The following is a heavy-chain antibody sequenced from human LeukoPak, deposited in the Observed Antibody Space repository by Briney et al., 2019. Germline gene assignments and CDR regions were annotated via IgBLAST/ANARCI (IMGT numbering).Heavy chain of an antibody. Sequence: GGSLRLSCAASGFTFSSYSMNWVRQAPGKGLEWVSSISSSSSYIYYADSVKGRFTISRDNSRNTLYLQMNSLRAEDTAVYYCARELYYYDSSGYSNDAFDIWGQGTLVTVSS. CDR3: ARELYYYDSSGYSNDAFDI. CDR1: GFTFSSYS. V-gene: IGHV3-21*04. J-gene: IGHJ3*02. CDR2: ISSSSSYI. D-gene: IGHD3-22*01.